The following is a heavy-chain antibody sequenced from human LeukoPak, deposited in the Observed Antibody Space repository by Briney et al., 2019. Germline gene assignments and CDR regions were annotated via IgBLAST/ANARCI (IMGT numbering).Heavy chain of an antibody. Sequence: PGGSLRLSCAASGFTFSDYYMSWIRQAPGKGLEWVSYISSSGSTIYYADSVKGRFTISRDNAKNSLYLQMNSPRAEDTAVYYCARTPGAYCGGDCYSGWFDYWGQGTLVTVSS. CDR3: ARTPGAYCGGDCYSGWFDY. V-gene: IGHV3-11*01. D-gene: IGHD2-21*02. J-gene: IGHJ4*02. CDR2: ISSSGSTI. CDR1: GFTFSDYY.